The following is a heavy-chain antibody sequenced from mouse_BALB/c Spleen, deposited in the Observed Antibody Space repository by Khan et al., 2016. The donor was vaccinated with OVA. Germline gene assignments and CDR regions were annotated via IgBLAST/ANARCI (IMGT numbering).Heavy chain of an antibody. CDR1: GYTFTNYW. Sequence: QVQLQQSGAELVRPGTSVKMSCKAAGYTFTNYWIDWVKQAPGHGLEWIGDIFPGGGYPNYDEKFKGMATLTTETSSSTAYMQLSSLTSEDSAIHYCTRRGGAPASWEFFDYWGKGTTLTVSS. V-gene: IGHV1-63*02. CDR3: TRRGGAPASWEFFDY. CDR2: IFPGGGYP. J-gene: IGHJ2*01. D-gene: IGHD1-2*01.